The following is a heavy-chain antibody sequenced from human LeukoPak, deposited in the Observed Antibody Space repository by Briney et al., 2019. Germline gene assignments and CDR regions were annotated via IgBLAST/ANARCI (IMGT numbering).Heavy chain of an antibody. CDR1: GFTFSSYW. CDR3: AKDRHPDGFWSLDH. J-gene: IGHJ4*02. D-gene: IGHD5-24*01. Sequence: GGSLRLSCAASGFTFSSYWMGWVRQAPGKGLEWVANIRQDGSEKFYVDSVKGRFTISRDNSKATLYLQMNRLRTDDTGIYYCAKDRHPDGFWSLDHWGQGTLVTVSS. V-gene: IGHV3-7*03. CDR2: IRQDGSEK.